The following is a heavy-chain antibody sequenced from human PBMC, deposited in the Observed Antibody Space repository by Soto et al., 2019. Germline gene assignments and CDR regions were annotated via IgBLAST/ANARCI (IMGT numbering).Heavy chain of an antibody. CDR1: GFTFSSYA. D-gene: IGHD3-22*01. Sequence: PGGSLRLSCAASGFTFSSYAMSWVRQAPGKGLEWVSAISGSGGSTYYADSVKGRFTISRDNSKNTLYLQMNSLRAEDTAVYYCAKDPRPYYDSSGYYLTPFDYWGQGTLVTVSS. V-gene: IGHV3-23*01. CDR3: AKDPRPYYDSSGYYLTPFDY. J-gene: IGHJ4*02. CDR2: ISGSGGST.